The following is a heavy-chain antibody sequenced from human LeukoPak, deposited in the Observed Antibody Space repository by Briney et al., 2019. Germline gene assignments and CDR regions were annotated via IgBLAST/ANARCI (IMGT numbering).Heavy chain of an antibody. CDR2: ISSSGTYI. D-gene: IGHD2-2*01. V-gene: IGHV3-21*01. CDR1: GFTFSSYA. CDR3: ARGPSSRDCSSASCLRFDY. J-gene: IGHJ4*02. Sequence: PGGSLRLSCAASGFTFSSYAMNWVRQAPGKGLEWVSSISSSGTYIYYADSVKGRFTISRDNAKNSLYLQMNSLRAEDTAVYYCARGPSSRDCSSASCLRFDYWGQGTLVTVSS.